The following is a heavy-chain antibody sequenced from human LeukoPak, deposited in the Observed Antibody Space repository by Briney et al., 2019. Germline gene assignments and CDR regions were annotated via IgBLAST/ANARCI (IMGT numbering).Heavy chain of an antibody. V-gene: IGHV3-21*01. CDR2: ISSSSSYI. J-gene: IGHJ4*02. CDR3: ARDLSSSSCV. CDR1: GFTVSSNY. Sequence: GGSLRLSCAASGFTVSSNYMSWVRQAPGKGLEWVSSISSSSSYIYYADSVKGRFTISRDNAKNSLYLQMNSLRAEDTAVYYCARDLSSSSCVWGQGTLVTVSS. D-gene: IGHD6-13*01.